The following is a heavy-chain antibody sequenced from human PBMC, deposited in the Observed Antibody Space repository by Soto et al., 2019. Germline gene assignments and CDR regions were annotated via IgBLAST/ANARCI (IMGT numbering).Heavy chain of an antibody. CDR3: AKDLNWNYFFDY. CDR2: ISGSGGST. J-gene: IGHJ4*02. D-gene: IGHD1-7*01. V-gene: IGHV3-23*01. Sequence: EVQLLESGGGLVQPGGSLRLSCAASGFTFSSYAMSWVRQAPGKGLEWVSAISGSGGSTYYADSVKGRFTISRDNPKNTLYLQMNSLRAEDTAVYYCAKDLNWNYFFDYWGQGTLVTVSS. CDR1: GFTFSSYA.